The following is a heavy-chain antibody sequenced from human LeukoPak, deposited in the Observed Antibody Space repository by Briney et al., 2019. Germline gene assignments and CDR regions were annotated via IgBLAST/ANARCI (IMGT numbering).Heavy chain of an antibody. D-gene: IGHD5-18*01. CDR3: AKDNSYGYLDYFDY. CDR2: ISWNSGSI. Sequence: GRSLRLACAASGFTFDDYAMHWVRQAPGKGLEWVSGISWNSGSIGYADSVKGRFTISRDNAKNSLYLQMNSLRAEDTALYYCAKDNSYGYLDYFDYWGQGTLVTVSS. CDR1: GFTFDDYA. V-gene: IGHV3-9*01. J-gene: IGHJ4*02.